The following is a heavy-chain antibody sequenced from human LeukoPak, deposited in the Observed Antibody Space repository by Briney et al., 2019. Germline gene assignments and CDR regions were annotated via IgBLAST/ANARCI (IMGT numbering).Heavy chain of an antibody. J-gene: IGHJ5*02. D-gene: IGHD2-15*01. V-gene: IGHV4-39*01. CDR3: ARHPRSCSGGGTGGGTCYSWFDA. Sequence: PSETLSLTCTVSGGXISSSSYYWGWVRQPPGKGLEWIGSIRYTHTGSTYYNPSLKSRVTISIDTSRNQFSLTVHSVTAADTAMYYCARHPRSCSGGGTGGGTCYSWFDASGQGTLVTVSS. CDR2: IRYTHTGST. CDR1: GGXISSSSYY.